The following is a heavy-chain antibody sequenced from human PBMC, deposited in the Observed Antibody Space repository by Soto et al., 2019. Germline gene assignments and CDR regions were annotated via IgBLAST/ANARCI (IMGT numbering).Heavy chain of an antibody. D-gene: IGHD3-22*01. CDR3: ARLGGYYQAFNI. V-gene: IGHV4-59*08. CDR2: IYYTGTT. CDR1: GGSISSYY. Sequence: LSLTCTVSGGSISSYYWSWIRQPPGKGLEWIGYIYYTGTTTYNPSLRSRVAISLDASKSQFSLNLRSVTAADTAVYYCARLGGYYQAFNIWGPGALVTVSS. J-gene: IGHJ4*01.